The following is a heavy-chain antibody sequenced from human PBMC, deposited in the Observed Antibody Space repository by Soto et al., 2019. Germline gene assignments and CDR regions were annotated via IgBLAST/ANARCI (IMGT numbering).Heavy chain of an antibody. V-gene: IGHV4-34*01. J-gene: IGHJ6*02. Sequence: SETLSLTCAVYGGSFSGSFSGYYWTWTRPPPGKGREWLGEINHSGSTYYTPSLKSLVTISVDTSKNQFSLKLSSVTAADTAVYYCAREGGGVGPAPVGMDVWGQGTTVTVSS. D-gene: IGHD2-2*01. CDR1: GGSFSGSFSGYY. CDR2: INHSGST. CDR3: AREGGGVGPAPVGMDV.